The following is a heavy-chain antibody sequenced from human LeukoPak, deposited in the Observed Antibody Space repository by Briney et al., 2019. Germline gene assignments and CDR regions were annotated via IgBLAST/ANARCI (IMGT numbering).Heavy chain of an antibody. J-gene: IGHJ6*02. Sequence: GSLRLSCAASGFTFSSYAMHWVRQPPGKGLEWVGEINHSGSTNYNPSLKSRVTISVDTSKNQFSLKLSSVTAADTAVYYCASVDVGYCSSTSCYRVGYYYYGMDVWGQGTTVTVSS. V-gene: IGHV4-34*01. CDR3: ASVDVGYCSSTSCYRVGYYYYGMDV. D-gene: IGHD2-2*02. CDR2: INHSGST. CDR1: GFTFSSYA.